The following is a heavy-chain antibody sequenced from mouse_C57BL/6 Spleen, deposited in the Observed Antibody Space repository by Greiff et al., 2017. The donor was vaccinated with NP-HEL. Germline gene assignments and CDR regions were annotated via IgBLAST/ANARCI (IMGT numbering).Heavy chain of an antibody. CDR1: GFTFSSYA. V-gene: IGHV5-9-1*02. Sequence: EVKLVESGEGLVKPGGSLKLSCAASGFTFSSYAMSWVRQTPEKRLEWVAYISSGGDYIYYADTVKGRFTISRDNARNTLYLQMSRLKSEDTAMYYCTRGYGYDWYFDVWGTGTTVTVSS. CDR3: TRGYGYDWYFDV. CDR2: ISSGGDYI. J-gene: IGHJ1*03. D-gene: IGHD2-2*01.